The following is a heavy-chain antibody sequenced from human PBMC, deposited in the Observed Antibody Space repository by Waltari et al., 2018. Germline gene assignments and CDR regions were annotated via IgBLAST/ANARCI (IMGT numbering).Heavy chain of an antibody. Sequence: QVQLVQSGAEVKKPGASVKVSCKASGYTFTSYDIHWVRQATGQGLEWMGWMNPNSGNTGYAQKFQGRVTMTRNTSISTAYMELSSLRSEDTAVYYCARPHPYDFWSGYSYYYYGMDVWGQGTTVTVSS. CDR2: MNPNSGNT. CDR3: ARPHPYDFWSGYSYYYYGMDV. V-gene: IGHV1-8*01. D-gene: IGHD3-3*01. J-gene: IGHJ6*02. CDR1: GYTFTSYD.